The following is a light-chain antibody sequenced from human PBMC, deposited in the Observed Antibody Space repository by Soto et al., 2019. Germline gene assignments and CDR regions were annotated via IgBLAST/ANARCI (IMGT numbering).Light chain of an antibody. CDR3: QHYNNWPPGT. CDR1: QSVSSN. V-gene: IGKV3-15*01. Sequence: EIVMTQSPATLSVSPGERATLSCRASQSVSSNLAWYQQKPGQAPTLVIYGASARATGIPARFSGSGSGTEFTLTISSLQSEDFAVYYCQHYNNWPPGTFGQGTKVDIK. J-gene: IGKJ1*01. CDR2: GAS.